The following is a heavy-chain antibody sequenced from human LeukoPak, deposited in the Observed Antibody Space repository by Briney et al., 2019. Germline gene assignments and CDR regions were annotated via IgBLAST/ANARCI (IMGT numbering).Heavy chain of an antibody. CDR1: GFTFSSYS. J-gene: IGHJ6*03. D-gene: IGHD6-13*01. V-gene: IGHV3-48*01. CDR3: ARDISSSWYGFYYYYYMDV. Sequence: GGSLRLSCAASGFTFSSYSMNWVRQAPGKGLEWVSYISSSSSTIYYADSVKGRFTISRDNAKNSLYLQMDSLRAEDTAVYYCARDISSSWYGFYYYYYMDVWAKGTTVTVSS. CDR2: ISSSSSTI.